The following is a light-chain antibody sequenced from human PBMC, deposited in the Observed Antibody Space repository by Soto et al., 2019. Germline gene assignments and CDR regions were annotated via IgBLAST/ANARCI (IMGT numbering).Light chain of an antibody. V-gene: IGKV3-15*01. J-gene: IGKJ2*01. CDR3: QQYFNWPPYT. CDR1: QSVSSN. CDR2: GAS. Sequence: EIVLTQTPATLSVSPGDRVTLSCRASQSVSSNLVWYQQKPGQTPRLLIYGASTRATGVPPRFSGSRSGTEFTLTISSLQSEDFAVYYCQQYFNWPPYTFGQGTKLDFK.